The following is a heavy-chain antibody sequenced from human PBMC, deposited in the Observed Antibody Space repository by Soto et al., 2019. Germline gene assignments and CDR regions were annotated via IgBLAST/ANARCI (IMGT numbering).Heavy chain of an antibody. CDR1: GFTFSSYG. D-gene: IGHD2-15*01. J-gene: IGHJ3*02. CDR3: AYEDRALTFDI. CDR2: ISYDGSNK. V-gene: IGHV3-30*18. Sequence: PGGSLRLSCAASGFTFSSYGMHWVRQAPGKGLEWVAVISYDGSNKYYADSVKGRFTISRDNSKNTLYLQMNSLRAEDTAVYYCAYEDRALTFDIWGQGTMVTVAS.